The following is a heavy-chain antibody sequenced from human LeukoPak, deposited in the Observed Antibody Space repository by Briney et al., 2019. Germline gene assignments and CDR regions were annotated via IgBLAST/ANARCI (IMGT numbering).Heavy chain of an antibody. CDR1: GFTFITSW. CDR3: ARDRAYKAFDY. CDR2: ITPNGSEK. D-gene: IGHD5-24*01. V-gene: IGHV3-7*01. J-gene: IGHJ4*02. Sequence: GGSLRLSCSASGFTFITSWMNWVRQAPGKGLEWVASITPNGSEKYYVDSVRGRFTISRDDDKNSVYLQMNSLRAEDTAVYYCARDRAYKAFDYWGQGNLVNVSS.